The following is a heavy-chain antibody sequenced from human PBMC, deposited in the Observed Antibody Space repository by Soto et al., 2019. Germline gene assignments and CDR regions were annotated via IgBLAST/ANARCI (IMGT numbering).Heavy chain of an antibody. CDR2: ISSSSSYI. J-gene: IGHJ6*02. D-gene: IGHD2-15*01. CDR3: AREGYCSGGSCYGMDV. Sequence: EVQLVESGGGLVKPGGSLRLSCAASGFTFSSYSMNWVRQAPGKGLEWVSSISSSSSYIYYAASVKGRFTISRDNAKNSLYLQMNSLRAEDTAVYYCAREGYCSGGSCYGMDVWGQGTTVTVS. V-gene: IGHV3-21*01. CDR1: GFTFSSYS.